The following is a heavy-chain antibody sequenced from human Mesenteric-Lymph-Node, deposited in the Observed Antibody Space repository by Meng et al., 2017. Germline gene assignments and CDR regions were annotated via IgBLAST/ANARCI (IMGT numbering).Heavy chain of an antibody. V-gene: IGHV4-39*07. CDR2: IYYSGST. CDR1: GGSISSSSYY. Sequence: SETLSLTFTVSGGSISSSSYYWGWIRQPPGKGLEWIGSIYYSGSTYYNPSLKSRVTISVDTSKNQFSLKLSSVTAADTAVYYCARTLGGGGLWGGWFDPWGQGTLVTVSS. CDR3: ARTLGGGGLWGGWFDP. J-gene: IGHJ5*02. D-gene: IGHD3-16*01.